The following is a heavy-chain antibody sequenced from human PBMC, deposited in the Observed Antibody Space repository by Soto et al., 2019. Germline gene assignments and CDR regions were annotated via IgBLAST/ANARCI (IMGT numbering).Heavy chain of an antibody. V-gene: IGHV4-4*02. D-gene: IGHD3-22*01. J-gene: IGHJ4*02. CDR2: IYHSGST. CDR3: ARDMASYDSSGYYFFDY. Sequence: SETLSLTCAVSGGSISSSNWWSWVRQPPGKGLEWIGEIYHSGSTNYNPSLKSRVTISVDKSKNQFSLKLSSVTAADTAVYYCARDMASYDSSGYYFFDYWGQGTLVTVSS. CDR1: GGSISSSNW.